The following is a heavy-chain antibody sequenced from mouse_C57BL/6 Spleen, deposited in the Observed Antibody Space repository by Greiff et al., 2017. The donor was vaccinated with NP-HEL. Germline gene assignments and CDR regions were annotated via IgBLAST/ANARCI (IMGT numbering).Heavy chain of an antibody. D-gene: IGHD1-1*01. Sequence: EVNLVESGGGLVKPGGSLKLSCAASGFTFSDYGMHWVRQAPEKGLEWVAYISSGSSTIYSADTVKGRFTISRDNAKNTLFLQMTSLRSEDTAMYYCARRFITTVVATGAMDYWGQGTSVTVSS. J-gene: IGHJ4*01. CDR1: GFTFSDYG. V-gene: IGHV5-17*01. CDR3: ARRFITTVVATGAMDY. CDR2: ISSGSSTI.